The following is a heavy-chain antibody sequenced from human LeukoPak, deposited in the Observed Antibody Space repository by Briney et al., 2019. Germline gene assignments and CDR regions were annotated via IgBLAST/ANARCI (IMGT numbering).Heavy chain of an antibody. CDR1: GFRFSSYA. Sequence: PGGSLRLSCAASGFRFSSYAMSWVRQAPGKGLEWVSAISGSGVSTYYADSVKGRFTVSRDNSKNTLYLQMSSLRAEDTAVYYCAKDERNWNYNLASQTYDWGQGTLDTVSS. CDR2: ISGSGVST. V-gene: IGHV3-23*01. CDR3: AKDERNWNYNLASQTYD. J-gene: IGHJ4*02. D-gene: IGHD1-7*01.